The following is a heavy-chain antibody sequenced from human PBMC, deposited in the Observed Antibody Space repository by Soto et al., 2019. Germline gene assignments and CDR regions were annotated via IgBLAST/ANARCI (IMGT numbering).Heavy chain of an antibody. Sequence: SETLSLTCTVSGGSISSSSYYWGWIRQPPGKGLEWIGSIYYSGSTYYNPSLKSRVTISVDTSKNQFSLKLISVTTADTAVYFCAREGNLGRWIQPLDSWGQGTLVTVSS. V-gene: IGHV4-39*07. J-gene: IGHJ4*02. D-gene: IGHD2-2*03. CDR2: IYYSGST. CDR3: AREGNLGRWIQPLDS. CDR1: GGSISSSSYY.